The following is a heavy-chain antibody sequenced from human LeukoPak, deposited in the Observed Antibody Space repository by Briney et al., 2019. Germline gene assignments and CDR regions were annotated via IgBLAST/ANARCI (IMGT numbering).Heavy chain of an antibody. Sequence: SETLSLTCAVYGGSFGGFYWSRVRQPPGTGLEWIGHINHSGGTNYNPSLKSRVTISVDTSNNNFSLKMNSVTAADTAVYYCARRSAYSSSSGFNLWGQGTLVTVSS. V-gene: IGHV4-34*01. CDR1: GGSFGGFY. CDR2: INHSGGT. D-gene: IGHD6-6*01. CDR3: ARRSAYSSSSGFNL. J-gene: IGHJ4*02.